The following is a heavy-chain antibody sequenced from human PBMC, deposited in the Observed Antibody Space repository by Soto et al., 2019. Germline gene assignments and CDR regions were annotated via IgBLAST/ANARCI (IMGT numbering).Heavy chain of an antibody. CDR1: GVSIISGNW. CDR3: ARLVYDTRLNYMYFDF. V-gene: IGHV4-4*02. Sequence: SETLSLTCAVSGVSIISGNWWTWVRQTPQRGLEYIGEIFHDGTANYYPSFERRVAISVDTSKNQFSLKLTSVTAADTAIYFCARLVYDTRLNYMYFDFWGQGALVTVSS. J-gene: IGHJ4*02. CDR2: IFHDGTA. D-gene: IGHD2-8*01.